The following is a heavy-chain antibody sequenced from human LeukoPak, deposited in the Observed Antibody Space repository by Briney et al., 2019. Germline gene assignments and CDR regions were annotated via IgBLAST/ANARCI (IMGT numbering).Heavy chain of an antibody. Sequence: ASVKVSCKVSGYTLTELSMHWVRQAPGQGLEWMGWINPNSGGTNYAQKFQGRVTMTRDTSISTAYMELSRLRSDDTAVYYCARGSGDGYNWGQGTLVTVSS. D-gene: IGHD2-15*01. CDR2: INPNSGGT. CDR3: ARGSGDGYN. V-gene: IGHV1-2*02. J-gene: IGHJ4*02. CDR1: GYTLTELS.